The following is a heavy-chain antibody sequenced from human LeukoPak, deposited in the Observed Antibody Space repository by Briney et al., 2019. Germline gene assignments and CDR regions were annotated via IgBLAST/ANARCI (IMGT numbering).Heavy chain of an antibody. Sequence: GGSLRLSCAASGFTFSSYAMSWVRQAPGKGLVWVSRINSDGSTTSCADSVKGRFTISRDNAKNTLYLQMNSLRAEDTAVYYCAAYYYDGSGYSEYFQRWGQGTLVTVSS. J-gene: IGHJ1*01. V-gene: IGHV3-74*01. CDR2: INSDGSTT. D-gene: IGHD3-22*01. CDR3: AAYYYDGSGYSEYFQR. CDR1: GFTFSSYA.